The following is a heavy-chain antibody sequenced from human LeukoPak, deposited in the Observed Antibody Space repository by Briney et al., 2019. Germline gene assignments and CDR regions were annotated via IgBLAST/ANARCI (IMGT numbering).Heavy chain of an antibody. CDR3: ARDSVWSGYPYYFDY. CDR2: IYYSGST. Sequence: PSETLSLTCTVSGGSISSYYWSWIRQPPGKGLEWIGYIYYSGSTNYNPSLKSRVTISVDTSKNQFSLKLSSVTAADTAVYYCARDSVWSGYPYYFDYWRQGTLVTVSS. J-gene: IGHJ4*02. CDR1: GGSISSYY. V-gene: IGHV4-59*01. D-gene: IGHD3-3*01.